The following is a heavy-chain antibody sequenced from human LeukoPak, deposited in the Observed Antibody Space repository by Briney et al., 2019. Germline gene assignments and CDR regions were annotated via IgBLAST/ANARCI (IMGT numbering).Heavy chain of an antibody. J-gene: IGHJ3*02. CDR3: ASPLTFDAFDI. CDR2: IIPIFGTA. D-gene: IGHD2-8*01. CDR1: GGTFSSYA. V-gene: IGHV1-69*05. Sequence: SVTVSCKASGGTFSSYAISWVRQAPGQGLEWMGGIIPIFGTANYAQKFQGRVTITTDESTSTAYMELSSLRSEDTAVYYCASPLTFDAFDIWGQGTMVTVSS.